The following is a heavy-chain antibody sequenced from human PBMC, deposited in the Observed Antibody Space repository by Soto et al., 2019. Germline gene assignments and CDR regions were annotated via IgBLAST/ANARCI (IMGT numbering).Heavy chain of an antibody. CDR1: GFAVSSKY. Sequence: EVQLVKSGGGLIQPGGSLRLSCAASGFAVSSKYITWVRQAPGKGLEWVSVIYGGGTTYYADSVKGRFTISRDTSKNTLYLQMNSLRAEDTAVYYCVQTTGWPGFDFWGQGTLVTVSS. J-gene: IGHJ4*02. D-gene: IGHD6-19*01. V-gene: IGHV3-53*01. CDR3: VQTTGWPGFDF. CDR2: IYGGGTT.